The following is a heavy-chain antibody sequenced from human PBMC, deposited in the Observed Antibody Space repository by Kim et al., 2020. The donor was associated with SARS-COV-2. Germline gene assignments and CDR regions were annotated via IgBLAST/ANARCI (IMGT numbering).Heavy chain of an antibody. Sequence: NPSLKSRVTISVDTSKNQFSLKLSSVTAADTAVYYCARRRHYDSSGSTDYWGQGTLVTVSS. J-gene: IGHJ4*02. CDR3: ARRRHYDSSGSTDY. V-gene: IGHV4-39*01. D-gene: IGHD3-22*01.